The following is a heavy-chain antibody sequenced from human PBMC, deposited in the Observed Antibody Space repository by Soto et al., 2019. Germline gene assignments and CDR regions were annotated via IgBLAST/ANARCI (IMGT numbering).Heavy chain of an antibody. CDR3: ASRSGTSWDYYYGMDV. CDR1: GGTFSSYA. V-gene: IGHV1-69*01. Sequence: QVQLVQSGAEVKKPGSSVKVSCKASGGTFSSYAISWVRQAPGQGLEWMGGIIPIFGTANYAQKFQGRVTITADESTSTAYMGLSSLRSEDTAVYYCASRSGTSWDYYYGMDVWGQGTTVTVSS. J-gene: IGHJ6*02. CDR2: IIPIFGTA. D-gene: IGHD1-1*01.